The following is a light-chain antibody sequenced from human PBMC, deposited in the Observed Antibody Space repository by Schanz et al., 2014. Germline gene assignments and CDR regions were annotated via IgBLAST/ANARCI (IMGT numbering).Light chain of an antibody. Sequence: EIVMTQSPATLSVSPGERATLSCRTSQSVSSNYLAWYQQRPGQAPRLLIYGASSRATGISDRFSGSGSGTDFTLTISRLEPEDFAVYYCQQYGTSPPYIFGRGTKVEI. J-gene: IGKJ2*01. CDR3: QQYGTSPPYI. CDR1: QSVSSNY. CDR2: GAS. V-gene: IGKV3-20*01.